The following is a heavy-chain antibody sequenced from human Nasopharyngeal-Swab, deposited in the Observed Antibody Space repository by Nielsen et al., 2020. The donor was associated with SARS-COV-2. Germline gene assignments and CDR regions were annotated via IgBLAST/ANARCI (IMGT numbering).Heavy chain of an antibody. CDR3: ARGGTYGSGNWFDP. D-gene: IGHD3-10*01. J-gene: IGHJ5*02. V-gene: IGHV4-34*01. Sequence: QPPGKGLEWIGEINHSGSTNYNPSLKSRVTISVDTSKNQFSLKLSSVTAADTAVYYCARGGTYGSGNWFDPWGQGTLVTVSS. CDR2: INHSGST.